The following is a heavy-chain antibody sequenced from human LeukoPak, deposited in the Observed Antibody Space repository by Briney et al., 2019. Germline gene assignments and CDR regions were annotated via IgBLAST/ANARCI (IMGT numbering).Heavy chain of an antibody. V-gene: IGHV1-2*02. D-gene: IGHD1-26*01. Sequence: ASVKVSCKASGYTFTDYYMHWVRQAPGQGLEWMGWINLNSRGTNYAQKFQGRVTMTRDTSISTAYMELSRLRSDDTAVYYCARDLGVGAHFFDYWGQGTLVTVSS. J-gene: IGHJ4*02. CDR1: GYTFTDYY. CDR2: INLNSRGT. CDR3: ARDLGVGAHFFDY.